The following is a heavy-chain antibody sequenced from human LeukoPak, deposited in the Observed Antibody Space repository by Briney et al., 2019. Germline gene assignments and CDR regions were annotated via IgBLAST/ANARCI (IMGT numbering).Heavy chain of an antibody. V-gene: IGHV4-59*12. Sequence: PSETLSLTCTVSGGSISSYYWSWIRQPPGKGLEWIGEIYHSGSTNYNPSLKSRVTISVDKSKNQFSLKLSSVTAADTAVYYCARTTVTWARDYYYMDVWGKGTTVTVSS. CDR1: GGSISSYY. CDR2: IYHSGST. CDR3: ARTTVTWARDYYYMDV. J-gene: IGHJ6*03. D-gene: IGHD4-11*01.